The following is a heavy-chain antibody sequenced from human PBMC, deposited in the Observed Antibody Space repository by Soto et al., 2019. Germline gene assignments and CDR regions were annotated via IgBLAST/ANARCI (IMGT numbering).Heavy chain of an antibody. V-gene: IGHV3-9*01. CDR2: INWKSGSI. J-gene: IGHJ1*01. Sequence: EVQLVESGGGLVQPGRSLRLSCAASGFTFDDYAMHWVRQVPGKGLEWVSGINWKSGSIGYSDSVKGRFAISRDNAKNSLPLQMNSLRAEDTAFYYCVKDESINWYSGHFRHWGQGTLVTVSS. CDR3: VKDESINWYSGHFRH. CDR1: GFTFDDYA. D-gene: IGHD6-13*01.